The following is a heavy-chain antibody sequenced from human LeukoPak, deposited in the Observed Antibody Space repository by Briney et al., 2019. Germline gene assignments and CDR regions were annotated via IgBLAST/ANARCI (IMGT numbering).Heavy chain of an antibody. J-gene: IGHJ6*02. CDR2: ISSSSSTI. CDR3: ARDRELLYYYYGMDV. D-gene: IGHD1-26*01. Sequence: GGSLRLSCAASGFTFSSYSMNWVRQAPGKGLEWVSYISSSSSTIYYADSVKGRFTISRDNAKNSLYLQMNSLRAEDTAVYYCARDRELLYYYYGMDVWGQGTTVTVSS. CDR1: GFTFSSYS. V-gene: IGHV3-48*04.